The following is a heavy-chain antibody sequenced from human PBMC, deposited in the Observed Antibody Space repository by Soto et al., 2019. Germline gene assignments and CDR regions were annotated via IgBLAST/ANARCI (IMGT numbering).Heavy chain of an antibody. Sequence: GGSLRLSCAASGFTFSDHYMDWVRQAPGKGLEWVGRTRNKANSYTTEYAASVRGRFTISRDDSKNSLYLQMNSLKTEDTAVDYCASVGAYSGYDYWGQGTLVTVSS. CDR3: ASVGAYSGYDY. J-gene: IGHJ4*02. CDR2: TRNKANSYTT. CDR1: GFTFSDHY. D-gene: IGHD5-12*01. V-gene: IGHV3-72*01.